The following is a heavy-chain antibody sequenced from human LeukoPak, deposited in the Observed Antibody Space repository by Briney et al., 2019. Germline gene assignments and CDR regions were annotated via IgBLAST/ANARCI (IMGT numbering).Heavy chain of an antibody. D-gene: IGHD2-8*01. J-gene: IGHJ4*02. CDR1: GGSISSSSYY. Sequence: PSETLSLTCTVSGGSISSSSYYWGWIRQPPGKGLEWIGSIYYSGSTYYNPSLKSRVTISVDMSKNQFSLKLRSVTAADTAVYYCAVLTGAADYWGQGTLVTVSS. CDR3: AVLTGAADY. CDR2: IYYSGST. V-gene: IGHV4-39*01.